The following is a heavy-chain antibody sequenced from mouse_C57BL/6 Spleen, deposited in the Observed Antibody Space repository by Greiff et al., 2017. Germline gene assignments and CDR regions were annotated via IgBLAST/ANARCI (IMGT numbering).Heavy chain of an antibody. Sequence: QVQLKQPGAELVRPGTSVKLSCKASGYTFTSYWMHWVKQRPGQGLEWIGVIDPSDSYTNYNQKFKGKATLTVDTSSSTAYMQLSRLTSEDSAVYYCASNYYGSSPFDYWGQGTTLTVSS. CDR1: GYTFTSYW. CDR2: IDPSDSYT. J-gene: IGHJ2*01. D-gene: IGHD1-1*01. V-gene: IGHV1-59*01. CDR3: ASNYYGSSPFDY.